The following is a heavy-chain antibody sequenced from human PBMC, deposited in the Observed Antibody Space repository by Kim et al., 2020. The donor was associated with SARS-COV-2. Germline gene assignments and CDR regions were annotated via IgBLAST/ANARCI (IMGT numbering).Heavy chain of an antibody. CDR1: GYTFTSYA. Sequence: ASVKVSCKASGYTFTSYAMNWVRQAPGQGLEWMGWINTNTGNPTYAQGFTGRFVFSLDTSVSTAYLQISSLKAEDTAVYYCARENSSGWTWGYYYYYYGMDVWGQGTTVTVSS. CDR3: ARENSSGWTWGYYYYYYGMDV. CDR2: INTNTGNP. D-gene: IGHD6-19*01. V-gene: IGHV7-4-1*02. J-gene: IGHJ6*02.